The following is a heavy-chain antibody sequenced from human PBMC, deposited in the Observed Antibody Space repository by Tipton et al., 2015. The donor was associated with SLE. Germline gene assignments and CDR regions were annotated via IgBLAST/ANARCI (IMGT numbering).Heavy chain of an antibody. CDR3: ARHPTYFDY. V-gene: IGHV4-59*04. CDR1: GGSISSYY. CDR2: VYYSGIT. Sequence: TLSLTCTVSGGSISSYYWSWIRQPPGKGLEWIGIVYYSGITYYNPSLQSRISMSVDTSKNQFSLKLNSVTAADSAVYYCARHPTYFDYWGQGTLVTVSS. J-gene: IGHJ4*02.